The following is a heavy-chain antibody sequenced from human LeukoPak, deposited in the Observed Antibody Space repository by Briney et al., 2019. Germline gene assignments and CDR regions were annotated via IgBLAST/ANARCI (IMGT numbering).Heavy chain of an antibody. CDR2: IRSKNYGGTT. CDR1: GFTFGDYA. CDR3: TRNRLRDHFYYYMDV. V-gene: IGHV3-49*04. J-gene: IGHJ6*03. D-gene: IGHD3-16*01. Sequence: GGSLRLSCTASGFTFGDYAMSWVRQAPGKGLEWVSFIRSKNYGGTTNYAASVKGSFTISRDESKSIVYLQMNTLKTEDTAVYYCTRNRLRDHFYYYMDVWGKGTTVTVSS.